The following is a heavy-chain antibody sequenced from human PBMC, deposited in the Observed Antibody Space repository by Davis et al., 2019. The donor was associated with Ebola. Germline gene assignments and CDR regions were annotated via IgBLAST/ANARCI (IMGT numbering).Heavy chain of an antibody. CDR2: INPNSGGT. Sequence: ASVKVSCKASGYTLTGYYMHWVRQSPGHGLEWMGRINPNSGGTNYAQKFQGRVTMTRDTSISTADMELSGLRFDDTAIYYCARAPWELLSSYYGLDVWGKGTTVTVSS. J-gene: IGHJ6*04. D-gene: IGHD1-26*01. CDR1: GYTLTGYY. CDR3: ARAPWELLSSYYGLDV. V-gene: IGHV1-2*06.